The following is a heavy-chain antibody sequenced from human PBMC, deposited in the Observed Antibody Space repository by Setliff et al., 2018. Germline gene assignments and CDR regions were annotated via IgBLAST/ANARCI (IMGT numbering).Heavy chain of an antibody. CDR3: ARGLEGEDYFYYMDV. Sequence: SETLSLTCTVSGGSISSSNWWTWVRQPPGKGLEWIGEIYYSGSINYNPSLKSRVTMSVDKSKNQFSLKLTSVTAADTAVYYCARGLEGEDYFYYMDVWGKGNTVTVSS. CDR2: IYYSGSI. V-gene: IGHV4-4*02. CDR1: GGSISSSNW. D-gene: IGHD2-21*01. J-gene: IGHJ6*03.